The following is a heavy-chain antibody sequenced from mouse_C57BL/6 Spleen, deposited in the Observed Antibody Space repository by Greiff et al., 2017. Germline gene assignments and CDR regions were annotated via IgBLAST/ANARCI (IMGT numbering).Heavy chain of an antibody. Sequence: VQLKESGPVLVKPGASVKMSCKASGYTFTDYYMNWVKQSHGKSLEWIGVINPYNGGTSYNQKFKGKATLTVDKSSSTAYMELNSLTSEDSAVYYCARGDSRAYYFDYWGQGTTLTVSS. CDR1: GYTFTDYY. D-gene: IGHD1-1*01. J-gene: IGHJ2*01. CDR2: INPYNGGT. V-gene: IGHV1-19*01. CDR3: ARGDSRAYYFDY.